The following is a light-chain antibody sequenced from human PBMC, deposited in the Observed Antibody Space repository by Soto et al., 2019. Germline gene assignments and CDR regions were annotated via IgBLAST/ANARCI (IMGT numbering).Light chain of an antibody. V-gene: IGLV2-14*03. J-gene: IGLJ2*01. CDR3: SSYTSSSTRI. CDR1: SSDVGRYNY. CDR2: DVT. Sequence: QSVLTQPASVSGSPGQSITISCTGTSSDVGRYNYVSWYQQHPGKATKLMIYDVTNRPSGVSDRFSGSKSGNTASLTISGLQAEDEADYYCSSYTSSSTRIFGGGTKLTVL.